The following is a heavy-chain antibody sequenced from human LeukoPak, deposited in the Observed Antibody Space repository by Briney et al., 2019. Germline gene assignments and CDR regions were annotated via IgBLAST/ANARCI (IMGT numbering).Heavy chain of an antibody. Sequence: GGSLRLSCAASGFTFSSYAMSWVRQAPGKGLEWVSAISGSGGSTYYADSVKGRFTISRDNSKNTLYLQMNSLRAEDTAVYYCAKVSEYCSSTICYAGDYWGQGTLVTVSS. J-gene: IGHJ4*02. CDR2: ISGSGGST. D-gene: IGHD2-2*01. CDR1: GFTFSSYA. CDR3: AKVSEYCSSTICYAGDY. V-gene: IGHV3-23*01.